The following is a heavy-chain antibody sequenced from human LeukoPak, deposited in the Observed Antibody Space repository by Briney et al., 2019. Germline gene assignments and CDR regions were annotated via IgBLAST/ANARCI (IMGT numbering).Heavy chain of an antibody. CDR2: ISGSGGST. Sequence: GGTLRLSCAASGFTFSSYAMSWVRQAPGKGLEWVSAISGSGGSTYYADSVKGRFTISRDNSRNTLSLQMNSLRVEDAALYYCAKHDLSGSYFVYWGQGTLVTVSS. D-gene: IGHD3-10*01. CDR3: AKHDLSGSYFVY. CDR1: GFTFSSYA. V-gene: IGHV3-23*01. J-gene: IGHJ4*02.